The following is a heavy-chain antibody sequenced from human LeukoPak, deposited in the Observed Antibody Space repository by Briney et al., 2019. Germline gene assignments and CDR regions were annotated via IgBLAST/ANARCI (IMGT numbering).Heavy chain of an antibody. V-gene: IGHV1-18*01. D-gene: IGHD5-18*01. J-gene: IGHJ4*02. Sequence: ASVKVSCKASDYNFTSYGINWVRQAPGQGLEWMGWINSYNGNTNYAQKFQGRVTMTTDTSTSTTYMELRSLRSDDTAVYYCARDAAMASYFFDFWGQGTLVTVSS. CDR3: ARDAAMASYFFDF. CDR2: INSYNGNT. CDR1: DYNFTSYG.